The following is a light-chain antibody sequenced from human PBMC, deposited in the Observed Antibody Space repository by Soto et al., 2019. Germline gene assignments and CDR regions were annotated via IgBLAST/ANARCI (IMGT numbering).Light chain of an antibody. Sequence: QSALTQPRSVSGSPGQSVTISCTGTSGDVGGYKFVSWYRQVPGKVPQLIIFDVNKRPSGVSDRLSGSKSGNTASLTISGLQAEDEAEYFCFSFTTTSTHVFGTGTKVTVL. CDR2: DVN. CDR3: FSFTTTSTHV. CDR1: SGDVGGYKF. V-gene: IGLV2-11*01. J-gene: IGLJ1*01.